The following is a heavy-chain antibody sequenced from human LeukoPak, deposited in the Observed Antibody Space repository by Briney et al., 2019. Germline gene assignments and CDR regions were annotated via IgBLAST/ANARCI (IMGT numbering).Heavy chain of an antibody. CDR1: GDSISSYY. CDR3: ARGVGSYYSLYYFDY. D-gene: IGHD1-26*01. J-gene: IGHJ4*02. V-gene: IGHV4-59*01. CDR2: IYYSGST. Sequence: SETLSLTCSVSGDSISSYYWSWIRQPPGKGLEWIGYIYYSGSTNYNPSLKSRVTISVDTSKNQFSLKLSSVTAADTAVYYCARGVGSYYSLYYFDYWGQGTLVTVSS.